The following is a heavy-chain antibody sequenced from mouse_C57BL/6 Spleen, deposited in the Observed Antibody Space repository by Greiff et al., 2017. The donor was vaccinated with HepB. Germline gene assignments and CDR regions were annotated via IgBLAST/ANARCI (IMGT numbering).Heavy chain of an antibody. Sequence: QVHVKQSGPELVKPGASVKISCKASGYTFTVYYINWVKQRPGQGLEWIGWIFPGSGSTYYNEKFKGKATLTVDKSSSTAYMLLSSLTSEDSAVYFCAMDTTVVAPYYAMDYWGQGTSVTVSS. CDR2: IFPGSGST. CDR3: AMDTTVVAPYYAMDY. D-gene: IGHD1-1*01. CDR1: GYTFTVYY. J-gene: IGHJ4*01. V-gene: IGHV1-75*01.